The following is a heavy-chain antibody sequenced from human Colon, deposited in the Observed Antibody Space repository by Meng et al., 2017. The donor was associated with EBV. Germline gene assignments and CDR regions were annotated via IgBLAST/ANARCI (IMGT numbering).Heavy chain of an antibody. CDR3: ASLYGDSSVWYLDI. CDR1: GGSISSGNHY. J-gene: IGHJ2*01. CDR2: IYYSGST. D-gene: IGHD4-17*01. V-gene: IGHV4-31*03. Sequence: QLQESGPGRVKPSGTLSRTCTVSGGSISSGNHYWSWIRQHPGKGLEYIGYIYYSGSTYYNPSLKSRVIISVDTSKNQFSLRLNSVTAADTAVYYCASLYGDSSVWYLDIWGRGTLVTVAS.